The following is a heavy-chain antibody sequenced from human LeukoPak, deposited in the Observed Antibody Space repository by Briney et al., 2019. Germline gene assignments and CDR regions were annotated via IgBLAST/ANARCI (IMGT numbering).Heavy chain of an antibody. V-gene: IGHV3-21*04. J-gene: IGHJ4*02. CDR2: ISSSSSYI. Sequence: NPGGSLRLSCAASGFTFSSYSMNWVRQAPGKGLEWVSSISSSSSYIYYADSVKGRFTISRDNSKNTLYLQMNSLRAEDTAVYYCATITTGGGRPRQARLFDYWGQGTLVTVSS. CDR3: ATITTGGGRPRQARLFDY. D-gene: IGHD2-15*01. CDR1: GFTFSSYS.